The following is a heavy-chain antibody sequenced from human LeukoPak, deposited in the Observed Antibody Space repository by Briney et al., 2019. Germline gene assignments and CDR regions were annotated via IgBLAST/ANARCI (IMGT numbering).Heavy chain of an antibody. Sequence: GGSLRLSCAASGLTFSSYAMSWVRQAPGKGLEWVSGISGSGDKTYYADSVKGRFTISRDNSKNTLYLQMKSLRVEDTAVYYCAAQWLLLGAFDIWGQGTMVTVSS. D-gene: IGHD6-19*01. V-gene: IGHV3-23*01. J-gene: IGHJ3*02. CDR1: GLTFSSYA. CDR2: ISGSGDKT. CDR3: AAQWLLLGAFDI.